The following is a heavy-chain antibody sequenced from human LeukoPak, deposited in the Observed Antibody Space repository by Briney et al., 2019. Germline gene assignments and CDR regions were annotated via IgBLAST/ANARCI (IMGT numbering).Heavy chain of an antibody. CDR3: ARHIAVAGDAFDI. V-gene: IGHV4-59*08. J-gene: IGHJ3*02. CDR1: GGSISSYY. D-gene: IGHD6-19*01. CDR2: IYYSGST. Sequence: SETLSLTCTVSGGSISSYYWSWIRQPPGKGLEWIGYIYYSGSTNYNPSLKSRVTISVDTSKNQFSLKLSSVTAADTAVYYCARHIAVAGDAFDIWGQGTMVAVSS.